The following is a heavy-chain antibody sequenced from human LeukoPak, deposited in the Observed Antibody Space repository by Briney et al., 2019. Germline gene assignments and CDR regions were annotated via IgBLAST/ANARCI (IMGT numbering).Heavy chain of an antibody. Sequence: GGSLILSCTASGFTFSSYWMSWVRQAPGKGLEWVANIKEDGSEKYYVDSVKGRFSISRDNAKNSLYLQMNSLRVEDTAVYYCARTTTGDYWGQGTLVTVSS. CDR2: IKEDGSEK. V-gene: IGHV3-7*05. J-gene: IGHJ4*02. CDR3: ARTTTGDY. D-gene: IGHD1-7*01. CDR1: GFTFSSYW.